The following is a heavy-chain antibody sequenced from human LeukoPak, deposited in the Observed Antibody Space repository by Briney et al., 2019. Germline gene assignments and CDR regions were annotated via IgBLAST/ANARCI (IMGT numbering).Heavy chain of an antibody. J-gene: IGHJ6*01. CDR2: ISSSGSYT. CDR3: ARDRTRYCSGGSCYSSYGMDV. D-gene: IGHD2-15*01. Sequence: PGGSLRLSCAASGFTFSSYNMNWVRRAPGKGLEWVSSISSSGSYTYYADSVKGRFTISRDNAKNSLYLQMNSLRAEDTAVYYCARDRTRYCSGGSCYSSYGMDVWGPRDHGHRLL. V-gene: IGHV3-21*01. CDR1: GFTFSSYN.